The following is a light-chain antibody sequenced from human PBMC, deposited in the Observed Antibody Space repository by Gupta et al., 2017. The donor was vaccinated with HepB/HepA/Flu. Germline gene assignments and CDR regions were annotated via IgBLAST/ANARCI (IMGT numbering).Light chain of an antibody. CDR3: QVWDSSSEHVV. CDR2: GDG. CDR1: NIGGKS. Sequence: SPVLTQPPSVSVAPGMTARITCGGNNIGGKSVQWYQQQAGQAPALVVYGDGDRPSGIPERFSGSNSGTTATLTITRVEAGDEADYYCQVWDSSSEHVVFGGGTKLTVL. V-gene: IGLV3-21*03. J-gene: IGLJ2*01.